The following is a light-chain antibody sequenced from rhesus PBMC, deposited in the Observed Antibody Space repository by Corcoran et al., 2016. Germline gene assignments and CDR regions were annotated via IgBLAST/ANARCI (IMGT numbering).Light chain of an antibody. CDR2: DVS. CDR1: RSDIGGYND. Sequence: QSALTQPPSVSKSLGQSVTISCTGTRSDIGGYNDVSWYQQHPGTAPRLLIYDVSKRPSGVSDRFSGSKSGNTASLTISGLQAEDEANYYCCPYRSDSSFIFGVGTRLTVL. J-gene: IGLJ1*01. CDR3: CPYRSDSSFI. V-gene: IGLV2S9*01.